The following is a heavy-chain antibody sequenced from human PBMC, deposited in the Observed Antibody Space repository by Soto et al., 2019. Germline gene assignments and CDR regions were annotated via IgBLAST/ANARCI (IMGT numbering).Heavy chain of an antibody. CDR3: ARIPYSSASFDY. CDR2: IPYTGNT. CDR1: GVSISSVSLSSNY. J-gene: IGHJ4*02. V-gene: IGHV4-61*01. Sequence: SETLSLTCTVSGVSISSVSLSSNYWGWIRQPPGKGLECIGSIPYTGNTNYNPSLKSRVTISVDTSKNQFSLKLSSVTAADTAVYYCARIPYSSASFDYWGQGTLVTVSS. D-gene: IGHD6-19*01.